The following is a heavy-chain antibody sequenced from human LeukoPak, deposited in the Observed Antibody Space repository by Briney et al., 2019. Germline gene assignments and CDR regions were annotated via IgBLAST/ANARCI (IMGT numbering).Heavy chain of an antibody. J-gene: IGHJ6*03. Sequence: GGSLRLSCAASGFMLSSYGIHWVRLAPGKGLEWVAFLRDDGSKIYYADSVKGRFTISRDKPKNTLYLQMNSLRTEDTAVYYCARGAARSHYYYMDVWGKGTTVT. D-gene: IGHD6-13*01. CDR2: LRDDGSKI. V-gene: IGHV3-30*02. CDR1: GFMLSSYG. CDR3: ARGAARSHYYYMDV.